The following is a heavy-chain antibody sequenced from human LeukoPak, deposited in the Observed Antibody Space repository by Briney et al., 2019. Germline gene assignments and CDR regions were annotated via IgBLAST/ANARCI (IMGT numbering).Heavy chain of an antibody. Sequence: GGSLRLSCTASGFTFSDYHMSWIRQAPGRGLEWVSYISSSGNPIHYADSVRGRFTISRDNAKNSLYLHMNSLRAEDAAVYYCARSTDGSGSYYCYGMDVWGQGTTVTVSS. CDR2: ISSSGNPI. V-gene: IGHV3-11*01. D-gene: IGHD3-10*01. CDR1: GFTFSDYH. J-gene: IGHJ6*02. CDR3: ARSTDGSGSYYCYGMDV.